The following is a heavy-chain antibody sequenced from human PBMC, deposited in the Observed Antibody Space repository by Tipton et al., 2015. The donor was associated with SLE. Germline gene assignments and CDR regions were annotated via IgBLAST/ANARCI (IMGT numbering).Heavy chain of an antibody. Sequence: LRLSCTVSGGSISSGSYYWSWIRQPAGQGLEWIGRIYTSGSTNYNPSLKSRVTISVDTPKNQFSLKLSSVTAADTAVYYCASYDSLGYWGQGTLVTVSS. D-gene: IGHD3-3*01. V-gene: IGHV4-61*02. CDR3: ASYDSLGY. CDR1: GGSISSGSYY. J-gene: IGHJ4*02. CDR2: IYTSGST.